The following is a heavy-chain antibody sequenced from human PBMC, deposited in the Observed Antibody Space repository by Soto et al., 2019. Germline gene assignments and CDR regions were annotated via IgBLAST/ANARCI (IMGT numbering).Heavy chain of an antibody. Sequence: EVQLVESGGGLVQPGGSLRLSCAASGFTLSDHYMDWVRQAPGKGLEWVGRTKNKAQSYTTEYAASVKGRFTISRDDSENSLYLQMNSLETEDTAVYYCARWTSGGCDSWGQGTLVTVSS. J-gene: IGHJ5*01. CDR2: TKNKAQSYTT. CDR3: ARWTSGGCDS. D-gene: IGHD2-15*01. V-gene: IGHV3-72*01. CDR1: GFTLSDHY.